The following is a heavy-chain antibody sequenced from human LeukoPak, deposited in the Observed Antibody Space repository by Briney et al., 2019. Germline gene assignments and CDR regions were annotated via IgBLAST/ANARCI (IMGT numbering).Heavy chain of an antibody. CDR2: INHSGST. V-gene: IGHV4-34*01. Sequence: PSETLSLTCAVYGGSFSGYYWSWIRQPPGKGLEWIGEINHSGSTNYNPSLKSRVTISVDTSKNQFSLKLSSVTAADTAAYYCARTWYSSGWFDYWGQGTLVTVSS. CDR3: ARTWYSSGWFDY. CDR1: GGSFSGYY. D-gene: IGHD6-19*01. J-gene: IGHJ4*02.